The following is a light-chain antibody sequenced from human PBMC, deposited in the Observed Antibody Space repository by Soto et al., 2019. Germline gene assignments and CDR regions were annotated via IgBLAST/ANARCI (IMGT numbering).Light chain of an antibody. J-gene: IGLJ1*01. V-gene: IGLV2-23*01. Sequence: QSVLTQPASVSGSPGQSIAISCTGTSSDVGSYNSVSWYQQHPGKAPKLMIYEGSKRPSGVSDRFSGSKSGNTASLTISGLPAEDEADYYCCSYAGNPYVFGTGTKLTVL. CDR1: SSDVGSYNS. CDR3: CSYAGNPYV. CDR2: EGS.